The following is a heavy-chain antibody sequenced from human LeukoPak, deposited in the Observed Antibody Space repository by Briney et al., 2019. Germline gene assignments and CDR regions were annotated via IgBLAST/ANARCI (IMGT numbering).Heavy chain of an antibody. Sequence: PGRSLRLSCKASGFTFGDYAMSWFRQAPGKGLEWVAVISHDERNIYYADSVKGRFTISRDNSKNTLYLQMNSLRAEDTAVYYCAKDRTGLLVVPAALDYWGQGTLVTVSS. CDR3: AKDRTGLLVVPAALDY. V-gene: IGHV3-30*18. D-gene: IGHD2-2*01. CDR2: ISHDERNI. J-gene: IGHJ4*02. CDR1: GFTFGDYA.